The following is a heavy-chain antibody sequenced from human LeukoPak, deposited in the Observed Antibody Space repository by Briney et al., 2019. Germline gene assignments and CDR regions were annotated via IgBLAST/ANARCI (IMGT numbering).Heavy chain of an antibody. CDR2: IKHDGTES. D-gene: IGHD3-3*01. Sequence: PGGSLRLSCTASGFTFSSYWMSWVRQAPGKGLEWVANIKHDGTESYSVDSVKGRFAISRDNAKNSLYLQMNRLRTEDTAVYYCARGDFWSGVYTDAFDIWGQGTMVTVSS. CDR3: ARGDFWSGVYTDAFDI. V-gene: IGHV3-7*04. J-gene: IGHJ3*02. CDR1: GFTFSSYW.